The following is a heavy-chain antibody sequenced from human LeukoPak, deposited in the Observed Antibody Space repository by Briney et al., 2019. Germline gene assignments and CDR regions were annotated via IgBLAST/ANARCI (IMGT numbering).Heavy chain of an antibody. Sequence: GRSLRLSCAASGFTFDDYAMHWVRQAPWKGLEWVSGISWNSGSIGHADSVKGRFTISRDNAKNSLYLQMNSLRAEDMALYYCAKGVATITSLNWYFDLWGRGTLVTVSS. CDR3: AKGVATITSLNWYFDL. CDR2: ISWNSGSI. V-gene: IGHV3-9*03. D-gene: IGHD5-12*01. J-gene: IGHJ2*01. CDR1: GFTFDDYA.